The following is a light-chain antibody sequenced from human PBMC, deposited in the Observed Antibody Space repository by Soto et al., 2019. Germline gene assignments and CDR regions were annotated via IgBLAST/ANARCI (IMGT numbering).Light chain of an antibody. Sequence: IQMTQSPSSLSASVGDRVTITCRASQSISNYLNWYQQKPGKAPKLLIHAASTLQSGVPSRFSGSGSGTDFTLTISSLQPEDFATYYCQQNYGVPMYSFGQGTQLEIK. CDR1: QSISNY. CDR3: QQNYGVPMYS. J-gene: IGKJ2*03. V-gene: IGKV1-39*01. CDR2: AAS.